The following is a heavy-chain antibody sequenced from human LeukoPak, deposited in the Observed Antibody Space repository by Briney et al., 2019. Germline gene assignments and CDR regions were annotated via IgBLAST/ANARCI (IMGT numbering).Heavy chain of an antibody. CDR2: INPSGGST. D-gene: IGHD3-10*01. V-gene: IGHV1-46*01. Sequence: GASVKVSCKASGYTFTSYYMHWVRQAPGRGREWMGIINPSGGSTSYVQKFQGRVTVTRDTSRSTVYMELSSLRSEHTAVYYCARAYGSGSYTLLFFDYWGQGTLVTVSS. J-gene: IGHJ4*02. CDR1: GYTFTSYY. CDR3: ARAYGSGSYTLLFFDY.